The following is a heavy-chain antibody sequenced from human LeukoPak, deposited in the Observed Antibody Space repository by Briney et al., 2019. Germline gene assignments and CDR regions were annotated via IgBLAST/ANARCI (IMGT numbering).Heavy chain of an antibody. V-gene: IGHV4-4*07. Sequence: SETLSLTCTVSGGSISSYYWSWIRQPAGKGLEWIGRIYTTGSTDYNPPLKSRVTMSVDTSKNQFSLNLSSVTAADTAVYYCARDVRGWSGFDYWGQGTLVTVSS. CDR1: GGSISSYY. CDR2: IYTTGST. J-gene: IGHJ4*02. D-gene: IGHD3-3*01. CDR3: ARDVRGWSGFDY.